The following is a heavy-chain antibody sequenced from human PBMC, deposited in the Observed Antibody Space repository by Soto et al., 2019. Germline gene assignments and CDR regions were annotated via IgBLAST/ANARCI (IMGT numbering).Heavy chain of an antibody. CDR3: ARRSESYWLRDYGMDV. Sequence: GGSLRLSCAASGFTFSDYYMSWIRQAPGKGLEWVSYISSSSSYTNYADSVKGRFTISRDNAKNSLYLQMNSLRAEDTAVYYCARRSESYWLRDYGMDVWGQGTTVTVSS. J-gene: IGHJ6*02. V-gene: IGHV3-11*06. CDR2: ISSSSSYT. D-gene: IGHD3-9*01. CDR1: GFTFSDYY.